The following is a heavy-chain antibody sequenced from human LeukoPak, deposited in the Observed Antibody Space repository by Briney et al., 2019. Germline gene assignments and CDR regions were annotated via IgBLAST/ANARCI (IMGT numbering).Heavy chain of an antibody. Sequence: PSETLSLTCTLSGGSISTYYWSWIRQPPGKGLEWIGYIYHSGSTNYNPSLKSRVTISVDISKNLFSLKLSSVTAADTAVYYCARGGGYASPIGYWGQGALVTVSS. D-gene: IGHD5-12*01. CDR2: IYHSGST. CDR3: ARGGGYASPIGY. CDR1: GGSISTYY. V-gene: IGHV4-59*01. J-gene: IGHJ4*02.